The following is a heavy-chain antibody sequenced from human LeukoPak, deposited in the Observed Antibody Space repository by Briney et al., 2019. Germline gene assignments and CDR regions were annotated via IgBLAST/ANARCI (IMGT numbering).Heavy chain of an antibody. J-gene: IGHJ3*02. CDR2: ISGSGGST. Sequence: GGSLRLSCAASGFTFSSYAMSWVRQAPGKGLEWVSAISGSGGSTYYADSVKGRFTISRDNSKNTLYLQMNSLRAEDTAVYYCARLKSGINYGDAFDIWGRGTMVTVSS. CDR1: GFTFSSYA. V-gene: IGHV3-23*01. CDR3: ARLKSGINYGDAFDI. D-gene: IGHD3-10*01.